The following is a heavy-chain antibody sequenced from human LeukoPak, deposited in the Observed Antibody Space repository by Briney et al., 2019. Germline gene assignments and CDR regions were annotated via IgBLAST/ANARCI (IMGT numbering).Heavy chain of an antibody. D-gene: IGHD3-3*01. CDR1: GGSFSGYY. CDR3: ARHGSDFWSGYYANAFDI. J-gene: IGHJ3*02. CDR2: IYYSGST. V-gene: IGHV4-39*01. Sequence: ETLSLTCAVYGGSFSGYYWGWIRQPPGKGLEWIGSIYYSGSTYYNPSLKSRVTISVDTSKNQFSLKLSSVTAADTAVYYCARHGSDFWSGYYANAFDIWGQGTMVTVSS.